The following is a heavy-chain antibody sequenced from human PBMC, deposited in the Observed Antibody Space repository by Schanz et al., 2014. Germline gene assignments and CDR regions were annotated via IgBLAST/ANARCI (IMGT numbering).Heavy chain of an antibody. CDR1: GFTFNNYD. D-gene: IGHD3-22*01. CDR2: ISGGGGSA. Sequence: EVQLVESGGGLVQPGGSLRLSCAASGFTFNNYDMNWVRLVPGKGLECVSGISGGGGSAYYADSVKGRFTISRDNSKTTRYLQMSSLRAEDTAVYYCAKVWGSDYFYPFDYWGQGTLVTVSS. V-gene: IGHV3-23*04. CDR3: AKVWGSDYFYPFDY. J-gene: IGHJ4*02.